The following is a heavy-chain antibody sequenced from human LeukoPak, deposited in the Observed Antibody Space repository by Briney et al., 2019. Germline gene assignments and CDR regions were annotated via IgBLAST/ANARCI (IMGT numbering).Heavy chain of an antibody. CDR2: ISGSTGST. CDR3: AKDDHGGSGWRDYFDY. Sequence: GGSLRLSCAASGFTFSSYAMIWVRQAPGKGLEWVSAISGSTGSTYYADSVKGRFTISRDNSKSTLYLQMNSLRADDTAVYYCAKDDHGGSGWRDYFDYWGQGTLVTVSS. V-gene: IGHV3-23*01. CDR1: GFTFSSYA. J-gene: IGHJ4*02. D-gene: IGHD6-19*01.